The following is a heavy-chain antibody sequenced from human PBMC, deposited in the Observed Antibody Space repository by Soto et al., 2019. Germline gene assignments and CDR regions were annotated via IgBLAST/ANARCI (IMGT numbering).Heavy chain of an antibody. CDR1: GFTFSNAL. J-gene: IGHJ5*02. D-gene: IGHD3-3*01. V-gene: IGHV3-15*01. CDR2: IKSKTDGGTT. CDR3: TTGLTIFGVVIDP. Sequence: EVQLVESGGGLVKPGGSPRLSCAASGFTFSNALMSWVRQAPGKGLEWVGRIKSKTDGGTTDYAAPVKGRFTISRDDSKNTLYLQMNSLKTEDTAVYYCTTGLTIFGVVIDPWGQGTLVTVSS.